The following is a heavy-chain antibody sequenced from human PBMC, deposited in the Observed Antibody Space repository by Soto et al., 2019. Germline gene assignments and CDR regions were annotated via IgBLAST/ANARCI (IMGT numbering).Heavy chain of an antibody. V-gene: IGHV3-23*01. CDR2: ISGSGVAK. Sequence: VQLLESGGGLVQPGGSVRLSCAASGFPFSHYAMTWVRQAPGKGLEWVSAISGSGVAKYYADSVKGRFTISRDNSNNTVSLQMNSLRAEDAAVYYCAKDRSPGAITWNVYWGQGTLVTVSS. CDR1: GFPFSHYA. CDR3: AKDRSPGAITWNVY. D-gene: IGHD1-26*01. J-gene: IGHJ4*02.